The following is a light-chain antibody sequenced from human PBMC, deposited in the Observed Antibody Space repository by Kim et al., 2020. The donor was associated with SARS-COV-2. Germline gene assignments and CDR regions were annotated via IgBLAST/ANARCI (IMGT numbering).Light chain of an antibody. V-gene: IGLV2-14*03. Sequence: GQSITHSCTGTSSDVGGYNYVSWYQQHPGKAPKLMIYDVSNRPSGVSNRFSGSKSGNTASLTISGLQAEDEADYYCSSYTSSSTRVFGGGTQLTVL. CDR1: SSDVGGYNY. CDR3: SSYTSSSTRV. CDR2: DVS. J-gene: IGLJ3*02.